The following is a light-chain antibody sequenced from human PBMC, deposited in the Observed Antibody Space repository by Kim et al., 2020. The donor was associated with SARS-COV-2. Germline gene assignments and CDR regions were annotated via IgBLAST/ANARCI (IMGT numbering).Light chain of an antibody. CDR3: QQYNNWPPDT. J-gene: IGKJ2*01. CDR2: GAS. V-gene: IGKV3-15*01. CDR1: QSVSSN. Sequence: VSPGERATLSCGASQSVSSNLAWYQQKPGQAPRLYIYGASTRATGIPARFSGSGSGTEFTLTISSLQSEDFAVYYCQQYNNWPPDTFGQGTKLEI.